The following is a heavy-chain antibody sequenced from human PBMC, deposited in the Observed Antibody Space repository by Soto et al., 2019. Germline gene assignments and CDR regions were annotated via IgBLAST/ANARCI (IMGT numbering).Heavy chain of an antibody. CDR3: ARSRFLDV. Sequence: QVQLQQWGAGLLKPSETLSLTCAVSGGSFSGYYWSWIRQPPGKGLEWIGDINYSGSTDYNPSLRRRVTISIDTSKNQFSLKLSSVTAADTAVYYCARSRFLDVWGKGTTVTVSS. CDR2: INYSGST. CDR1: GGSFSGYY. J-gene: IGHJ6*04. V-gene: IGHV4-34*02.